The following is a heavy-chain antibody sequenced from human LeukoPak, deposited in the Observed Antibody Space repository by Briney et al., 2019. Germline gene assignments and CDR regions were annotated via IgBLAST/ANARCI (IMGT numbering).Heavy chain of an antibody. CDR3: ARDLGNTGWHTFDF. D-gene: IGHD6-19*01. Sequence: SQTLSLTCAISGDSVSSINGAWNWIRQSPSRGLEWLGRTYYRSKLYTDYAESIRGRITINPDTSKNHFSLQLTSVTPDDTAVYYCARDLGNTGWHTFDFWGQGTLVTVSS. CDR2: TYYRSKLYT. V-gene: IGHV6-1*01. CDR1: GDSVSSINGA. J-gene: IGHJ4*02.